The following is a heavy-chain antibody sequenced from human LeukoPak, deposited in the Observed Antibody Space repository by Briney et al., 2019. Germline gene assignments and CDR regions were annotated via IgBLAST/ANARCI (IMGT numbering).Heavy chain of an antibody. Sequence: PGRSLRLSCAASGFTFSTYAMHWVRQAPGKGLEWVAVISYDGSNKYYADSVKGRFTSSGDNSKNTLYLQMNSLRAEDTAVYYCARGADTGYSSDSWGQGTLVTVSS. J-gene: IGHJ5*02. D-gene: IGHD6-19*01. CDR2: ISYDGSNK. CDR3: ARGADTGYSSDS. CDR1: GFTFSTYA. V-gene: IGHV3-30-3*01.